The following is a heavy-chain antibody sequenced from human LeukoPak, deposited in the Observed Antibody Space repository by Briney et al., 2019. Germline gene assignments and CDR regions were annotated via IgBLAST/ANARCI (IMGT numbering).Heavy chain of an antibody. V-gene: IGHV1-46*01. CDR2: IDPRAGIT. CDR3: ARVSNYYYDSSGIGPFDY. D-gene: IGHD3-22*01. CDR1: GYTFTGYY. J-gene: IGHJ4*02. Sequence: ASVKVSCKASGYTFTGYYVHWVRQAPGQGLEWMGLIDPRAGITTYAQNFQARVTMTRDMSASTVYMELSSLRSEDTAVYYCARVSNYYYDSSGIGPFDYWGQGTLVTVSS.